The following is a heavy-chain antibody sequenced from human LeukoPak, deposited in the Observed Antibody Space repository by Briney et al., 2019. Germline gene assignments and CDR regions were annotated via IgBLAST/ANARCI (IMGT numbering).Heavy chain of an antibody. D-gene: IGHD2-2*01. CDR3: ARDTRYCSSTSCYSYGMDV. J-gene: IGHJ6*02. V-gene: IGHV4-39*02. CDR1: GGSISGSSYY. CDR2: IYYSGST. Sequence: SETLSLTCTVFGGSISGSSYYWGWIRQPPGKGLEWIGSIYYSGSTYYNPSLKSRVTISVDTSKNQFSLKLSSVTAADTAVYYCARDTRYCSSTSCYSYGMDVWGQGTTVTVSS.